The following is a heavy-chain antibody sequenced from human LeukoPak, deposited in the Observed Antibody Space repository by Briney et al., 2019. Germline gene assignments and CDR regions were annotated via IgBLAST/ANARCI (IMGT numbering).Heavy chain of an antibody. D-gene: IGHD3-3*01. CDR1: GGTFSSYA. V-gene: IGHV1-69*01. CDR3: ARDPDNYDFWSGYSLDP. CDR2: IIPIFGTA. J-gene: IGHJ5*02. Sequence: SVKVSCNVSGGTFSSYAISWVRQAPGQGLEWMGGIIPIFGTANYAQKFQGRVTITANESTSTAYMELSSLRSEDTAVYYCARDPDNYDFWSGYSLDPWGQGTLVTVSS.